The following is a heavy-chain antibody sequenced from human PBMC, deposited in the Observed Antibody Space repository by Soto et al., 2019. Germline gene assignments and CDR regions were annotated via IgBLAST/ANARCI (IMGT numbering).Heavy chain of an antibody. D-gene: IGHD3-16*01. CDR1: GFTVSSNY. J-gene: IGHJ3*01. CDR3: VKEGGPFDAFDV. CDR2: IYSGGST. V-gene: IGHV3-66*01. Sequence: GGSLRLSCAASGFTVSSNYMSWVRQAPGKGLEWVSVIYSGGSTYYADSVKGRFTISRDNSKNTLYLQMNSLRVEDTAVYYCVKEGGPFDAFDVWGQGSMVTVSS.